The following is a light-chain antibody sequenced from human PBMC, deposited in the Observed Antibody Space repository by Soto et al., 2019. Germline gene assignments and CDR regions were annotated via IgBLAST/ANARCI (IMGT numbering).Light chain of an antibody. V-gene: IGKV4-1*01. CDR3: QQYYSTPPIT. J-gene: IGKJ5*01. CDR1: QSVLYSSNNKNY. CDR2: WAS. Sequence: DIVMTQSPDSLAVSLGERATINCKSSQSVLYSSNNKNYLAWYQQKPGQPPKLLIYWASTRESGVPDRFSGSGSGTDFTLTISSLQAEDVAVYYCQQYYSTPPITFGQGTRLEL.